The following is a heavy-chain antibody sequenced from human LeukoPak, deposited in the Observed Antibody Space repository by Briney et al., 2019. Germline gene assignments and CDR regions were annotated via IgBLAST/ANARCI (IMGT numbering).Heavy chain of an antibody. CDR2: IHPDGSIT. D-gene: IGHD3-22*01. J-gene: IGHJ3*02. CDR3: ARDHDGIASFDI. CDR1: GFTFSSYW. Sequence: SGGSLRLSCAASGFTFSSYWMHWVRQAPGTGLVWVSRIHPDGSITTYADSVKGRFTISRDNSKNTLYLQMNSLRAEDTAVYYCARDHDGIASFDIWGQGTMVTVSS. V-gene: IGHV3-74*03.